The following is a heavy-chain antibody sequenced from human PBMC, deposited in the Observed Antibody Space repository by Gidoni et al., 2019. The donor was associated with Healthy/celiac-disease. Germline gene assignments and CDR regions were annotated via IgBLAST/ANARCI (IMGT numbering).Heavy chain of an antibody. CDR1: GGSISSGGYY. D-gene: IGHD3-22*01. V-gene: IGHV4-31*03. Sequence: QVQLQESGPGLVKPSQTLSLTCTVSGGSISSGGYYWSWIRQHPGKGLEWIGYIYYSGSTYYNPSLKSRVTISVDTSKNQFSLKLSSVTAADTAVYYCAGFFDSSGYGSWDAFDIWGQGTMVTVSS. CDR2: IYYSGST. CDR3: AGFFDSSGYGSWDAFDI. J-gene: IGHJ3*02.